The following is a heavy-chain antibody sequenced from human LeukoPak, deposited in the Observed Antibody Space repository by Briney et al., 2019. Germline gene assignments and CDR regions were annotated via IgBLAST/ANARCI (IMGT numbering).Heavy chain of an antibody. CDR2: IYYSGST. CDR1: GGSISSYY. CDR3: ARKRRAMDPFDY. D-gene: IGHD5-18*01. Sequence: SETLSLTCTVSGGSISSYYWSWIRQPPGKGLEWIGYIYYSGSTNYNPSLKSRVTISVDTSKNQFSLKLSSVTAADTAVYYCARKRRAMDPFDYWGQGTLVTVSS. V-gene: IGHV4-59*01. J-gene: IGHJ4*02.